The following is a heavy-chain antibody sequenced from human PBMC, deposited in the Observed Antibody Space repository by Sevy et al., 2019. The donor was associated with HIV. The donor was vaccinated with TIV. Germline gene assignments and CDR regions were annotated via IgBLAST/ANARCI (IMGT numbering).Heavy chain of an antibody. V-gene: IGHV3-9*01. CDR2: ISWNSGSI. D-gene: IGHD3-22*01. CDR1: GFTFDDYA. J-gene: IGHJ4*02. CDR3: AKEQYYYDSSGYYYGKSGLVVY. Sequence: GGSLRLSCAASGFTFDDYAMHWVRQAPGKGLEWVSGISWNSGSIGYADSVKGRFTISRDNAKNSLYLQMNSLRAEDTALYYCAKEQYYYDSSGYYYGKSGLVVYWGQGTLVTVSS.